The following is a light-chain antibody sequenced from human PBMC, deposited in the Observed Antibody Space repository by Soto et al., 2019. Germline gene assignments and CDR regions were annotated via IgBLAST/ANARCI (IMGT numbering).Light chain of an antibody. CDR1: SSNIGNNF. CDR2: DNN. J-gene: IGLJ2*01. CDR3: GTWDSSLSVVV. V-gene: IGLV1-51*01. Sequence: QSVLTQPPSVSAAPGQKVTISCSGSSSNIGNNFVSWYQQFPRTAPKLLIFDNNKRASGIPDRFSGSKSGASATLGITGVQTGDEADYYCGTWDSSLSVVVFGGGTKVTVL.